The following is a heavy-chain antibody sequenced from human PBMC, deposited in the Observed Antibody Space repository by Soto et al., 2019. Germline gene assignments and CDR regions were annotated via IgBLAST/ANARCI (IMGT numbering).Heavy chain of an antibody. J-gene: IGHJ4*02. V-gene: IGHV1-18*01. D-gene: IGHD2-15*01. CDR2: ISAYNGNT. CDR3: ARVPVGVVAAPHFSLEFDS. CDR1: GYTFTSYG. Sequence: GASVKVSCKASGYTFTSYGISWVRQAPGQGLEWMGWISAYNGNTNYAQKLQGRVTMTTDTSTSTAYMELRSLRSEDTAVYYCARVPVGVVAAPHFSLEFDSWGQGTPVTVSS.